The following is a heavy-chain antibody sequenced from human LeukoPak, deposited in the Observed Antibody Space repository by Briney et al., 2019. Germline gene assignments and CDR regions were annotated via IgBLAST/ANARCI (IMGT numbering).Heavy chain of an antibody. CDR2: FIPTFGIP. D-gene: IGHD3-3*01. CDR3: TRARGDFWSGYYIV. J-gene: IGHJ4*02. Sequence: SVKVSCKATGGSFSNYVFNWVRQAPGQGLEWIGRFIPTFGIPHSAQKFQGRVTITADKSTTTVYMELSSLRSEDTAVYYCTRARGDFWSGYYIVWGQGTLVTVSS. V-gene: IGHV1-69*04. CDR1: GGSFSNYV.